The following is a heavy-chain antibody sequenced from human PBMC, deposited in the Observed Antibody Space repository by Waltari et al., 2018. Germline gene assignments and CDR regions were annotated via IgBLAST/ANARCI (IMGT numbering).Heavy chain of an antibody. CDR2: IYYRGST. J-gene: IGHJ3*02. CDR3: ARDRAAFDI. Sequence: QVQLQESGPGLVKPSETLSLTCTVSGGSISSHYWSWIRQPPGKGLEWIGYIYYRGSTTYNPSLKSRVTISVDTSKTQFSLKLSSVTAADTAVYYCARDRAAFDIWGQGTMVTVSS. V-gene: IGHV4-59*11. CDR1: GGSISSHY.